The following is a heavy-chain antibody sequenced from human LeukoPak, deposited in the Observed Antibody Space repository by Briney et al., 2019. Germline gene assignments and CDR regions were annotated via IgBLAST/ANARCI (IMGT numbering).Heavy chain of an antibody. J-gene: IGHJ3*02. CDR2: IYYSDSGKM. CDR3: ARRPPALGAFDI. CDR1: GGSISRSSYY. V-gene: IGHV4-39*01. Sequence: PSETLSLTCTVSGGSISRSSYYWGWIRQSPGKGLEWIGSIYYSDSGKMYYNPSLKSRVTMSADTSKNQFSLRMSSMTVADTAVYYCARRPPALGAFDIWGQGTMVSVSS.